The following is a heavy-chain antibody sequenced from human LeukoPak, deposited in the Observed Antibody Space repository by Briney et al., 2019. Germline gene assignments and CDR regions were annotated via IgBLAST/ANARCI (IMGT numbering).Heavy chain of an antibody. CDR1: EFTFSSYA. CDR2: ISGSAGGT. V-gene: IGHV3-23*01. Sequence: GGSLRLSCAASEFTFSSYAMSWVRQAPGKGLEGVSAISGSAGGTYYADSVKGRFTIPRDNSKNTLYLLMHSLRAEDTAVYYCAKGAGYSGHDLSSYFDYWGQGILVTVSS. D-gene: IGHD5-12*01. J-gene: IGHJ4*02. CDR3: AKGAGYSGHDLSSYFDY.